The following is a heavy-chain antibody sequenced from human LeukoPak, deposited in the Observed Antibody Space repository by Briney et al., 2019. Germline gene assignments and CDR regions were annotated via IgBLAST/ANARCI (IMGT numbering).Heavy chain of an antibody. D-gene: IGHD7-27*01. CDR1: GFTFSSYW. J-gene: IGHJ4*02. Sequence: GGSLRLSCAASGFTFSSYWMNWVRQAPGKGLEWVAVISYDGSNKYYADSVKGRFTISRDNSKNTLYLQMNSLRAEDTAVYYCARDPDWGEVGTWGQGTLVTVSS. CDR3: ARDPDWGEVGT. CDR2: ISYDGSNK. V-gene: IGHV3-30-3*01.